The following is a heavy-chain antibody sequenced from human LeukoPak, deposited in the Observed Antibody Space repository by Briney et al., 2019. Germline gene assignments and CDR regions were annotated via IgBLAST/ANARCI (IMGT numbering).Heavy chain of an antibody. CDR2: INHSGST. CDR1: GGSFSGYY. CDR3: ARQLNVPGFDY. Sequence: PSETLSLTCAVYGGSFSGYYWSWIRQPPGKGLEWIGEINHSGSTNYNPSLKSRVTISVDTSKNQFSLKLSSVTAADTAVYYCARQLNVPGFDYWGQGTLVTVSS. J-gene: IGHJ4*02. D-gene: IGHD1-1*01. V-gene: IGHV4-34*01.